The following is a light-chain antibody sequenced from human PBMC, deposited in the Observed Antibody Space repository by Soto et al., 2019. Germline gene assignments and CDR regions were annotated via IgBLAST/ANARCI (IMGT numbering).Light chain of an antibody. CDR3: EQSDSYSIT. Sequence: DIQMTPSPSSMSASVGDRVTITCRESQSIFSFLNWYQQNPGRAPNLLIYAASSLRSEVPSRFCGSGSRRDFTHTASRPQPEDSATYFCEQSDSYSITYGRGIRLVSK. CDR1: QSIFSF. J-gene: IGKJ5*01. CDR2: AAS. V-gene: IGKV1-39*01.